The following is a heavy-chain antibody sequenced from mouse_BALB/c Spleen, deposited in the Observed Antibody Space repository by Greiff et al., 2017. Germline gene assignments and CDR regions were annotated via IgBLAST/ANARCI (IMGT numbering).Heavy chain of an antibody. CDR2: IWGGGST. J-gene: IGHJ4*01. V-gene: IGHV2-6-5*01. D-gene: IGHD3-1*01. CDR1: GFSLTDYG. CDR3: AKHREKIFGSSGYGAMDY. Sequence: VQLQQSGPGLVAPSQSLSITCTVSGFSLTDYGVSWIRQPPGKGLEWLGVIWGGGSTYYNSALKSRLSISKDNSKSQVFLKMNSLQTDDTAMYYCAKHREKIFGSSGYGAMDYWGQGTSVTVSS.